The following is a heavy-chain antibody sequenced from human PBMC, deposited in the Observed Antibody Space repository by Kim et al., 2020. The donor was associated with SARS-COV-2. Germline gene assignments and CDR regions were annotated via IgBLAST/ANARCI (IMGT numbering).Heavy chain of an antibody. CDR2: INHSGST. V-gene: IGHV4-34*01. CDR1: GGSFSGYY. CDR3: ASVGGFGELLRYYGMDV. J-gene: IGHJ6*02. Sequence: SETLSLTCAVYGGSFSGYYWSWIRQPPGKGLEWIGEINHSGSTNYNPSLKSRVTISVDTSKNRFSLKLSSVTAADTAVYYCASVGGFGELLRYYGMDVWGPGTTVTVSS. D-gene: IGHD3-10*01.